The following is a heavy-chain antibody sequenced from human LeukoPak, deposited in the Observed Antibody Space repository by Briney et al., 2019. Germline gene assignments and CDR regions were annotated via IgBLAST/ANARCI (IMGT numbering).Heavy chain of an antibody. D-gene: IGHD5-18*01. CDR2: TWYDGSYK. CDR1: GFTFSSYG. J-gene: IGHJ4*02. V-gene: IGHV3-33*06. CDR3: AKSEGPLKYSYGYPFDY. Sequence: GGSLRLSCAASGFTFSSYGMHWVRQAPGKGLEWVAVTWYDGSYKYYADSVKGRFSISRDNSKNTLYLQMNSLRAEDTAVYYCAKSEGPLKYSYGYPFDYWGQGTLVTVSS.